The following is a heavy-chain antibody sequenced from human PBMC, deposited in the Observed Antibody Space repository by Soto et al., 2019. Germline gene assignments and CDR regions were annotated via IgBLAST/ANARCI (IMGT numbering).Heavy chain of an antibody. V-gene: IGHV4-39*01. Sequence: QLQLQESGPGLVKPSETLSLTCTVSGGSISSSSYYWGWIRQPPGKGLEWIGSIYYSGSTYYNPSLKSRVTISVDTSKNQFSLKLSSVTAADTAVYYCARHLKWGIVGATSPPWYFDYWGQGTLVTVSS. CDR2: IYYSGST. D-gene: IGHD1-26*01. J-gene: IGHJ4*02. CDR1: GGSISSSSYY. CDR3: ARHLKWGIVGATSPPWYFDY.